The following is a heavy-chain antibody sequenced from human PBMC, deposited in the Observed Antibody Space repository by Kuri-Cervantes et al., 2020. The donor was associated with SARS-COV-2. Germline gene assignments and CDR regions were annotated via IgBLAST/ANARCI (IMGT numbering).Heavy chain of an antibody. CDR2: IYYSGST. D-gene: IGHD6-19*01. CDR1: GGSISSHY. CDR3: ARTYGSGWYYYYYMDV. Sequence: SETLSLTCTVSGGSISSHYWSWIRQPPGKGLEWIGYIYYSGSTNYNPSLKSRVTISVDTSKNQFSLKLSSVTAADTAVYYCARTYGSGWYYYYYMDVWGKGTTVTVSS. J-gene: IGHJ6*03. V-gene: IGHV4-59*11.